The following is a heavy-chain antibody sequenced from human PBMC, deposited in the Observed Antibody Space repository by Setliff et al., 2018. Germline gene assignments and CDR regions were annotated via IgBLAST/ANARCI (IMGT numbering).Heavy chain of an antibody. V-gene: IGHV1-69*13. CDR3: ARAKGYCSSTSCRIYYFDY. Sequence: RASVKVSCKASGGTFSSYAISWVRQAPGQGLEWMGGIIPIFGTANYAQKFQGRVTITADESTSTAYMELSSLRSEDTAVYYCARAKGYCSSTSCRIYYFDYWGQGTLVTVSS. D-gene: IGHD2-2*01. CDR1: GGTFSSYA. J-gene: IGHJ4*02. CDR2: IIPIFGTA.